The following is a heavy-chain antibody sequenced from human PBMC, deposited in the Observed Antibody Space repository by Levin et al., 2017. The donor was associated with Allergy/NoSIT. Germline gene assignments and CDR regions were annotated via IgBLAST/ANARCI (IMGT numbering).Heavy chain of an antibody. CDR1: GFTFSSYA. D-gene: IGHD3-9*01. Sequence: GESLKISCAASGFTFSSYAMSWVRQAPGKGLEWVSAISGSGGSTYYADSVKGRFTISRDNSKNTLYLQMNSLRAEDTAVYYCAKRLTGYRALDYWGQGTLVTVSS. J-gene: IGHJ4*02. CDR3: AKRLTGYRALDY. V-gene: IGHV3-23*01. CDR2: ISGSGGST.